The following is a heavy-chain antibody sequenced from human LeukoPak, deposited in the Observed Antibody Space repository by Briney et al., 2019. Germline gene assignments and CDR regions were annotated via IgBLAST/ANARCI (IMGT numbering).Heavy chain of an antibody. CDR2: INPNSGGT. Sequence: RASVKVSCKASGYTFTGYFLHWVRQAPGQGLEWMGWINPNSGGTNYAQKFQGRVTMTRDTSISTAYMELSRLRPDDTAVYYCASTYYYGSGSWNYYYYGMDVWGQGTTVTVSS. J-gene: IGHJ6*02. V-gene: IGHV1-2*02. D-gene: IGHD3-10*01. CDR3: ASTYYYGSGSWNYYYYGMDV. CDR1: GYTFTGYF.